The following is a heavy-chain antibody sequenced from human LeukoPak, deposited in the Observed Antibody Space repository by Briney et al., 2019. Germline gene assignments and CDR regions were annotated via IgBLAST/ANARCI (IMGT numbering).Heavy chain of an antibody. CDR1: GFTFSSYS. CDR3: ARRLQSAFPNMDV. D-gene: IGHD4-11*01. J-gene: IGHJ6*03. Sequence: PGGSLRLSCAASGFTFSSYSMNWVRQAPGKGLGWGSSISSSSSYIYYADSVKGRFTISRDNAKNSLYLQMNSLRAEDTAVYYCARRLQSAFPNMDVWGKGTTVTVSS. V-gene: IGHV3-21*01. CDR2: ISSSSSYI.